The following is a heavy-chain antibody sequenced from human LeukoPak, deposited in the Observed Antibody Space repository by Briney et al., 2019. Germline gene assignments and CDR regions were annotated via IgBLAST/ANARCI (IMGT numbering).Heavy chain of an antibody. CDR2: IYYSGST. V-gene: IGHV4-39*01. CDR3: ARQYSSSHDY. J-gene: IGHJ4*02. Sequence: SETLSLTCTVSGGSISSSSYYWGWIRQPPGKGLEWIGSIYYSGSTYYNPSLKSRVTISVDTSKNQFSLKLSSMTAADTAVYYCARQYSSSHDYWGQGTLVTVSS. D-gene: IGHD6-6*01. CDR1: GGSISSSSYY.